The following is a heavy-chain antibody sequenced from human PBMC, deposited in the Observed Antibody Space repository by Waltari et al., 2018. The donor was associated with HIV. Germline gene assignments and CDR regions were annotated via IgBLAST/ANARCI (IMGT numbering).Heavy chain of an antibody. J-gene: IGHJ3*02. D-gene: IGHD3-22*01. V-gene: IGHV3-53*01. CDR3: ARYLADYYDSSGRDACDI. CDR2: IYRGCSR. CDR1: GFTVSSNY. Sequence: EGQLVGAGGGLIQPGGSLRLCCAASGFTVSSNYMSWVREAPGKGMEGVSVIYRGCSRYYADSVKTRFTTSINNSNTTLYLQMNSLRAEDTAVYYCARYLADYYDSSGRDACDIWGQGTMVTVSS.